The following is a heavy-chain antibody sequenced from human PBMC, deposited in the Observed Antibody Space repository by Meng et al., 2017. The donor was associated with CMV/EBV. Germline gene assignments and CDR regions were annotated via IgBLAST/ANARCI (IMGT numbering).Heavy chain of an antibody. D-gene: IGHD2-15*01. CDR1: GGSISSSSYY. CDR3: ARSMVVAGDWFDP. CDR2: IYYSGST. J-gene: IGHJ5*02. V-gene: IGHV4-39*07. Sequence: QLQLQESGQGLVKPSETLSLTCTGSGGSISSSSYYWGWIRQPPGKGLEWIGSIYYSGSTYYNPSLKSRVTISVDTSKNQFSLKLSSVTAADTAVYYCARSMVVAGDWFDPWGQGTLVTVSS.